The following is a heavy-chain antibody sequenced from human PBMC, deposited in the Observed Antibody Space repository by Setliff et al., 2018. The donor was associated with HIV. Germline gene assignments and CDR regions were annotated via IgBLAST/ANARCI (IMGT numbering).Heavy chain of an antibody. CDR1: GVPTSASTYY. CDR3: ARPSLGIGGGSMFNN. D-gene: IGHD3-3*01. V-gene: IGHV4-39*02. J-gene: IGHJ4*02. CDR2: ISYSGKT. Sequence: SETLSLTCTVSGVPTSASTYYWGWIRQPPGKGLDWIGYISYSGKTYYNPSLKSRVTISVDTSNNHFSLRLRSVTAADTAVYYWARPSLGIGGGSMFNNWGQGTLVTVSS.